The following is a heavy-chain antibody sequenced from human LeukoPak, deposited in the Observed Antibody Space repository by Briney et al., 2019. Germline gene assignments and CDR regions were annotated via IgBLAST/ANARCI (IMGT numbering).Heavy chain of an antibody. CDR3: ARGVRYPGAPYYYYYYMDV. CDR1: GFTFSTYW. D-gene: IGHD2-2*02. CDR2: INEDGSET. Sequence: GGSLRLSCSASGFTFSTYWMSWVRQAPGKGLEWVANINEDGSETYSLDSVKGRFTISRDNAKNSLSLQTNNLRAEDTAVYYCARGVRYPGAPYYYYYYMDVWGKGTTVTISS. J-gene: IGHJ6*03. V-gene: IGHV3-7*03.